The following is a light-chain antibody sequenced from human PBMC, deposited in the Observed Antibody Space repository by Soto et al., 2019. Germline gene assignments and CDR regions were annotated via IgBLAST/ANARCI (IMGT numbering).Light chain of an antibody. CDR1: QSVSSY. Sequence: EIVLTQSPAILSMSPGERATLSCRANQSVSSYFAWYQQKPGQAPRLLIYDASNRATGVPARFSGSGSGTDFTLTISSLEPEDFAVYYCQQRRYWPVTFGQGTKVEIK. V-gene: IGKV3-11*01. J-gene: IGKJ1*01. CDR3: QQRRYWPVT. CDR2: DAS.